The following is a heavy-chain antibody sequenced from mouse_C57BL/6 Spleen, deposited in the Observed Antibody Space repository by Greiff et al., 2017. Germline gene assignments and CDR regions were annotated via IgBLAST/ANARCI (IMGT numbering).Heavy chain of an antibody. CDR1: GFTFSSYA. V-gene: IGHV5-4*01. CDR3: AREGWLRGAMDY. CDR2: ISDGGSYT. J-gene: IGHJ4*01. Sequence: DVQLVESGGGLVKPGGSLKLSCAASGFTFSSYAMSWVRQTPEKRLEWVATISDGGSYTYYPDNVKGRFTISRDNAKNNLYLQMSHQKSEDTAMYYCAREGWLRGAMDYWGQGTSVTVSS. D-gene: IGHD2-2*01.